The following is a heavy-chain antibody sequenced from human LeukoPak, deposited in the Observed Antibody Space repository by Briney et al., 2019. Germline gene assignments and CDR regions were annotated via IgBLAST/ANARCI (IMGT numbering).Heavy chain of an antibody. CDR2: INPNSGGT. D-gene: IGHD2-2*01. CDR3: ARRPAYCGSSTSCYRPPYYYYYMDV. Sequence: ASLKVSCEASRDTFTGYYMHWVRQAPGQGREWMGWINPNSGGTNYTQKFQGKVTMTRYTSISTAYMDLSRLSSDDTAVYYCARRPAYCGSSTSCYRPPYYYYYMDVWGKGTTVTVSS. CDR1: RDTFTGYY. V-gene: IGHV1-2*02. J-gene: IGHJ6*03.